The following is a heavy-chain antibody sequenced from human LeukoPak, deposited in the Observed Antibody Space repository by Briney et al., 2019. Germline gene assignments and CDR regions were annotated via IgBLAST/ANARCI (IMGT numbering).Heavy chain of an antibody. D-gene: IGHD3-10*01. CDR3: ARGTYASGNSY. V-gene: IGHV3-48*01. J-gene: IGHJ4*02. Sequence: PGGSLRLSCAASGFSFSDFNMNWVRQAPGKGLEWISYISSTCTNIYYADSVKGRFTISRDNAKNSLYLQMSSLRAEDTAIYYCARGTYASGNSYWGQGTLVTVSS. CDR1: GFSFSDFN. CDR2: ISSTCTNI.